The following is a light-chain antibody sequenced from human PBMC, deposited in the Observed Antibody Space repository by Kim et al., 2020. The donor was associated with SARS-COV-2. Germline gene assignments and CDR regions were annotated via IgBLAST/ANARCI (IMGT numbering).Light chain of an antibody. CDR2: GKN. CDR3: NSRDSRGKHVV. Sequence: SSELTQDPAVSVALGQTVRITCQGDSLRSYYASWYQQKPGQAPVLVIYGKNNRPSGIPDRFSGSSPGNTASLTITGAQAEDEADYYCNSRDSRGKHVVFG. V-gene: IGLV3-19*01. CDR1: SLRSYY. J-gene: IGLJ2*01.